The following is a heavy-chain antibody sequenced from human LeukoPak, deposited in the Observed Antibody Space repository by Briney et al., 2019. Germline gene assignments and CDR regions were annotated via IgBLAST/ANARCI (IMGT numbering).Heavy chain of an antibody. V-gene: IGHV1-46*01. Sequence: RASVKVSCKASGYTFTSHYMHWVRQAPEQGLEWMGIISPSGGSTGYAQKFQGRVTMTRDMSTRTDYMELSSLRYEDTAVYYCASRGAGTRGSRYNWFDPWGQGTLVTVSS. CDR3: ASRGAGTRGSRYNWFDP. J-gene: IGHJ5*02. D-gene: IGHD6-13*01. CDR2: ISPSGGST. CDR1: GYTFTSHY.